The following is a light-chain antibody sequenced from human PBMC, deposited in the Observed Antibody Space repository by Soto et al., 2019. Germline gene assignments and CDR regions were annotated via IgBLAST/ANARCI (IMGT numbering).Light chain of an antibody. J-gene: IGKJ1*01. Sequence: HSLPVTPGEQASSSCRSSQSLLHSNRYNYLDWYLEKPGQSSQLLIYLGSNRASGVPDRFSGSGSGKDFTLKISRVAAEDVRVYYCIPPLQLWPFGQGA. V-gene: IGKV2-28*01. CDR2: LGS. CDR1: QSLLHSNRYNY. CDR3: IPPLQLWP.